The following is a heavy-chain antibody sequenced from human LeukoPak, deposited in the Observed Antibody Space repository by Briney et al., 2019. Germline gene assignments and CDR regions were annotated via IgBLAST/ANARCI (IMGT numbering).Heavy chain of an antibody. Sequence: ASVKVSCTASGYTFTGYYIHWVRQAPGQGLEWMGWINPDSGDTNYAQRFQGRATMTRDTSISTAYMEKRRLTSDDTAVYYCARGSYDSSDFEYFQHWGQGTLVTVSS. J-gene: IGHJ1*01. D-gene: IGHD3-22*01. V-gene: IGHV1-2*02. CDR2: INPDSGDT. CDR3: ARGSYDSSDFEYFQH. CDR1: GYTFTGYY.